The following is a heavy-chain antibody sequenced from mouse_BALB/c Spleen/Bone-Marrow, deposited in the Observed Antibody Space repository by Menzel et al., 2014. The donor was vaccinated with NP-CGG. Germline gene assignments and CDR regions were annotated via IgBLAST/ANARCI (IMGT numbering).Heavy chain of an antibody. V-gene: IGHV1-5*01. CDR3: TNYFGSSDAMDY. Sequence: EVQLQQSGTVLARPGASVKMSCKASGYTFTRYWMHWVKQRPGQGLEWIGAIYPGNGDTTYNQQFKDKAKLTAVTSTNTAYMEVGSLTNEDSAVYYCTNYFGSSDAMDYWGQGTSVTVSA. CDR2: IYPGNGDT. D-gene: IGHD1-1*01. CDR1: GYTFTRYW. J-gene: IGHJ4*01.